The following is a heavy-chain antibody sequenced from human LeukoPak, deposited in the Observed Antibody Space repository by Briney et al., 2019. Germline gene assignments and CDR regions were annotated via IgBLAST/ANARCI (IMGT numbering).Heavy chain of an antibody. Sequence: GGSLRLSCEGSGFPFSSYEMNWLRQAPGKGLEWVSHIDSSGITIYYADSVKGRFTISRDNAKNSIYLQMDGLRVEDTAIYYCARDSVGDLLDYWGQGTPVTVSS. CDR2: IDSSGITI. J-gene: IGHJ4*02. D-gene: IGHD4-17*01. CDR1: GFPFSSYE. V-gene: IGHV3-48*03. CDR3: ARDSVGDLLDY.